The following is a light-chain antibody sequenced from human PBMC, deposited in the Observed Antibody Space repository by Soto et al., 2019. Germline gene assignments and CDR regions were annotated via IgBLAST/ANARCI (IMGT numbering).Light chain of an antibody. CDR1: SSDVGSYNL. J-gene: IGLJ1*01. CDR2: EGS. V-gene: IGLV2-23*01. Sequence: QSVLTQPASVSGSPGQPITISCTGTSSDVGSYNLVSWYQQHPGKAPKLMIYEGSKRPSGVSNRFSGSKSGNTASLTISGLQAEDEADYYCCSYAGSSPFVFGTGTKVTVL. CDR3: CSYAGSSPFV.